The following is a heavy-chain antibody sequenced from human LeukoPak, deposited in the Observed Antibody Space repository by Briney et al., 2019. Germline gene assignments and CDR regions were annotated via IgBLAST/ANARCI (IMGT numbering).Heavy chain of an antibody. CDR1: GFTFADYA. D-gene: IGHD3-22*01. Sequence: GGSLRLSCAASGFTFADYAMHWVRHAPGKGMEWVSAVSGSGGSTFYADSVKGPFTITRDNSKNTLYLQMNSLSAEDTAVYYCAKEISGYDSSGYYFSEPFDYWGQGTLVTVSS. J-gene: IGHJ4*02. CDR3: AKEISGYDSSGYYFSEPFDY. V-gene: IGHV3-23*01. CDR2: VSGSGGST.